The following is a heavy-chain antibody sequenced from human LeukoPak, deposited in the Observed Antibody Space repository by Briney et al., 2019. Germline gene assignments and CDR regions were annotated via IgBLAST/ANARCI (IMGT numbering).Heavy chain of an antibody. D-gene: IGHD4-17*01. Sequence: GGSXXLSCSASGLTFSRYAMTWVRQAPGKGLEWVSSIHAGGDFTYYADSVRGRFTVSRDNSKSSLYLQMNGLRAEDTALYYCAKDPNGDYVGAFDMWGQGTMVTVSS. CDR1: GLTFSRYA. CDR2: IHAGGDFT. J-gene: IGHJ3*02. CDR3: AKDPNGDYVGAFDM. V-gene: IGHV3-23*01.